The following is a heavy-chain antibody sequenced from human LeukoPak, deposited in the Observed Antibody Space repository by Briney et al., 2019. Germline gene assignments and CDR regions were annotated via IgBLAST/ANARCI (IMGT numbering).Heavy chain of an antibody. J-gene: IGHJ6*03. Sequence: ASVKVSCKASGYTFTGYAMHWVRQAPGQRLEWMGWSNAGNGNTEYSQEFQGRVTITRDTSASTAYMELSSLRSEDMAVYYCARARYETRIWPKSRYDYYHYMDVWGKGTTVTVSS. CDR1: GYTFTGYA. V-gene: IGHV1-3*02. CDR2: SNAGNGNT. D-gene: IGHD3-3*01. CDR3: ARARYETRIWPKSRYDYYHYMDV.